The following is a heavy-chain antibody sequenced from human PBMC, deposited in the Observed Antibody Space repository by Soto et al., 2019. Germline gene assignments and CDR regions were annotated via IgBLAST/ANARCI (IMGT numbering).Heavy chain of an antibody. D-gene: IGHD3-10*01. CDR3: ARSVVRGVADAFDI. CDR2: ISGSGGSK. CDR1: GFTFSSYA. Sequence: GESLKISCAASGFTFSSYAMSWVRQAPGKGLEWVSAISGSGGSKYYADSVKGRFTISRDNSKNTLYLQMNSLRAEDTAVYYCARSVVRGVADAFDIWGQGTMVTVSS. V-gene: IGHV3-23*01. J-gene: IGHJ3*02.